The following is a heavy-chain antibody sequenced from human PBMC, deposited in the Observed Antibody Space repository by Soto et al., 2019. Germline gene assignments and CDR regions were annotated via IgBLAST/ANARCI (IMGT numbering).Heavy chain of an antibody. CDR2: IKQDGSQK. CDR1: GFTFSTYS. D-gene: IGHD4-4*01. J-gene: IGHJ4*02. Sequence: PGGSLRLSCAASGFTFSTYSMTWVRQAPGKGLEWVANIKQDGSQKYYVDSVKGRFTISRDNTKNSLFLLMNSLRVEDTAVYYCARDEGVPINYRFDYWGQGTLVTVSS. V-gene: IGHV3-7*03. CDR3: ARDEGVPINYRFDY.